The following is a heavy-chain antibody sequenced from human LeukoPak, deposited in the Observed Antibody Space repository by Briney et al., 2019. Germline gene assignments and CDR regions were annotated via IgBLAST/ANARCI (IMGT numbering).Heavy chain of an antibody. V-gene: IGHV1-8*01. J-gene: IGHJ4*02. CDR2: MNPKSGNT. CDR1: GYTFTNHD. D-gene: IGHD5-18*01. Sequence: ASVKVSCKASGYTFTNHDINWVRQASGRGLEWMGWMNPKSGNTGYLQKFQGRVTMTRDTSMSTAFMELSSLTSEDTAVYYCARGVNSQGTAMVLFDSWGQGSLVTVSA. CDR3: ARGVNSQGTAMVLFDS.